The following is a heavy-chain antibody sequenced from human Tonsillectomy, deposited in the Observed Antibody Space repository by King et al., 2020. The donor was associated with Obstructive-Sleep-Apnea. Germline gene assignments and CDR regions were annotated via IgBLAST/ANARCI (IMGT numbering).Heavy chain of an antibody. CDR1: GGSISSYY. CDR2: IYYSGST. CDR3: ARGGLYYDSSGYRYYSDY. Sequence: QLQESGPGLVKPSETLSLTCTVSGGSISSYYWSWIRQPPGKGLEWIGYIYYSGSTNYNPSLKSRGTISVDTSKNQFSLKLSSVTAADTAVYYCARGGLYYDSSGYRYYSDYWGRGTLVTVSS. V-gene: IGHV4-59*01. D-gene: IGHD3-22*01. J-gene: IGHJ4*02.